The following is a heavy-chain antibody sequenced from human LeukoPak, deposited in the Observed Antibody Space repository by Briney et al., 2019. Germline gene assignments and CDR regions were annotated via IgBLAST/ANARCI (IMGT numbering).Heavy chain of an antibody. J-gene: IGHJ4*02. V-gene: IGHV5-51*01. CDR2: IYPGDSDT. Sequence: GESLKISCNGSGYSFTSYWIGWVRQMPGKGLEWMGIIYPGDSDTRYSPSFQGQVTISADKSISTAYLQWSSLKASDTAMYYCARAGYYDSSGYDPADYWGQGTLVTVSS. CDR3: ARAGYYDSSGYDPADY. D-gene: IGHD3-22*01. CDR1: GYSFTSYW.